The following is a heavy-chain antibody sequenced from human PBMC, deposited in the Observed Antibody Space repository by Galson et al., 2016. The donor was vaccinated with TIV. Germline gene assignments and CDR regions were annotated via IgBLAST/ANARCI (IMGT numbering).Heavy chain of an antibody. J-gene: IGHJ6*02. V-gene: IGHV4-38-2*02. Sequence: LTCAVSGYSIKSGYFRGWIRQPPGKGLQWIGSIYESGTTYSNPSLKSRLTMSIDSSKNEFSLKLGSVTATDTAVYFCMREGSTVTMHHYFGMDVWGQGTTVTVSS. CDR3: MREGSTVTMHHYFGMDV. CDR1: GYSIKSGYF. D-gene: IGHD4-17*01. CDR2: IYESGTT.